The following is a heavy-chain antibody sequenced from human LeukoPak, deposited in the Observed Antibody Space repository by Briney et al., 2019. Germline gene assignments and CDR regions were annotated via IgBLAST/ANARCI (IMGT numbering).Heavy chain of an antibody. CDR3: ATTYYYGSGTYSPRY. CDR2: IYYSGST. J-gene: IGHJ4*02. D-gene: IGHD3-10*01. Sequence: SETLSLTCTVSGGSISGYYWSWIRQPPGKGLEWIGYIYYSGSTKYNPSLKSRVTISKDTSKNQFSLRLSSVTAADTAVYYCATTYYYGSGTYSPRYWGRGTLVTVSS. V-gene: IGHV4-59*01. CDR1: GGSISGYY.